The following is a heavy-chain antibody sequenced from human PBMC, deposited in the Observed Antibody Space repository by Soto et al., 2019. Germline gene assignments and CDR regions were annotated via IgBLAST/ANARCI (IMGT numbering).Heavy chain of an antibody. CDR2: ISSSSSYI. CDR1: GFTFSSYS. CDR3: ANLAAAPVDY. D-gene: IGHD6-13*01. Sequence: EVPLVESGGGLVKPGGSLRLSCAASGFTFSSYSMNWVRQAPGKGLEWVSSISSSSSYICYADSVKGRFTISRDNAKNSLYLQMNSLRAEDTAVYYCANLAAAPVDYWGQGTLVTVSS. V-gene: IGHV3-21*01. J-gene: IGHJ4*02.